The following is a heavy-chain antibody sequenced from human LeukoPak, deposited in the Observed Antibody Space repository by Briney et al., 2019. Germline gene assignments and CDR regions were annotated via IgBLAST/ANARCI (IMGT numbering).Heavy chain of an antibody. CDR2: IRSKAYGGTT. Sequence: GGSLRLSCTASGFTFGDYAMSWFRQAPGKGLEWVGFIRSKAYGGTTEYAASVKGRFTISRDDSKSIAYLQMNSLKTEDTAVYYCTRGSVTTGQYYFDYWGQGTLVTVSS. CDR3: TRGSVTTGQYYFDY. D-gene: IGHD4-11*01. V-gene: IGHV3-49*03. CDR1: GFTFGDYA. J-gene: IGHJ4*02.